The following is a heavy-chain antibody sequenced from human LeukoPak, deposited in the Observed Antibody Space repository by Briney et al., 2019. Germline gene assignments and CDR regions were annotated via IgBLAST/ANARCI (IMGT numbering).Heavy chain of an antibody. CDR3: AGLLDNDSSGDPDTFDM. J-gene: IGHJ3*02. CDR1: GGSISRHF. V-gene: IGHV4-59*11. CDR2: IHYSGRT. D-gene: IGHD3-22*01. Sequence: PSETLSLTCSVSGGSISRHFWSWIRQPPGKGLDWIAFIHYSGRTKYNPSLQSRVTISIDTSENNFSLKLTSVTAADTAVYYCAGLLDNDSSGDPDTFDMWGQGTVVSVSS.